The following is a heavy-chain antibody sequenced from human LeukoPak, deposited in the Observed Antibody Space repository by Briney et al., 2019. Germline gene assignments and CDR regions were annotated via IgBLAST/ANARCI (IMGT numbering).Heavy chain of an antibody. J-gene: IGHJ3*02. Sequence: PGGSLRLSCAASGFTFDDYGMSWVRQAPGKGLEWVSGINWNGGSTGYADSVKGRFTISRDNAKNSLYLQMNSLRAEDTALYHCARDQRLRFLELGDAFDIWGQGPMVTVSS. CDR3: ARDQRLRFLELGDAFDI. CDR1: GFTFDDYG. V-gene: IGHV3-20*01. CDR2: INWNGGST. D-gene: IGHD3-3*01.